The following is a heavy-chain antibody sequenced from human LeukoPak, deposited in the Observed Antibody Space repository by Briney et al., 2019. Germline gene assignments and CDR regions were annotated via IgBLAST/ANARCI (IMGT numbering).Heavy chain of an antibody. CDR1: GFTFSNYA. Sequence: PGASLRLSCVASGFTFSNYAMSWVRQAPGKGLDWGSAITGSGGNTYYADSVKGRFTISRDNSKNTVFLQMNSLRAEDTAVYYCAKWGDYDVLTGYYVSDYWGQGTLVTVSS. V-gene: IGHV3-23*01. J-gene: IGHJ4*02. CDR3: AKWGDYDVLTGYYVSDY. D-gene: IGHD3-9*01. CDR2: ITGSGGNT.